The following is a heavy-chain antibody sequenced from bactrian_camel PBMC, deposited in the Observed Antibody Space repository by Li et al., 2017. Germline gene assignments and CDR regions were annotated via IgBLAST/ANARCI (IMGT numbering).Heavy chain of an antibody. CDR2: YTDSVRT. Sequence: VQLVESGGRSVQAEGSLRLSCVPSGVTFNSLCMGWFRQIPGREREAVATYTDSVRTSYLDSVKGRFFIAKDDAKNTLYLQMANLKPEDTAMYYCAADVSLGPPFRLVAISYNYWGQGTQVTVS. D-gene: IGHD3*01. CDR1: GVTFNSLC. J-gene: IGHJ4*01. V-gene: IGHV3S55*01. CDR3: AADVSLGPPFRLVAISYNY.